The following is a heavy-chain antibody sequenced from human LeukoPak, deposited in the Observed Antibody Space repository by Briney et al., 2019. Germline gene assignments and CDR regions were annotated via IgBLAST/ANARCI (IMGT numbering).Heavy chain of an antibody. CDR1: GYTFTGYY. V-gene: IGHV1-2*02. CDR3: ARDHNAFWSGYYTDYFDY. D-gene: IGHD3-3*01. CDR2: INPNSGGT. Sequence: GASVKVSCKASGYTFTGYYMHWVRQAPGQGLEWMGWINPNSGGTNYAQKSQGRVTMTRDTSISTAYMELSGLRSDDTAVFYCARDHNAFWSGYYTDYFDYWGQGTLVTVSS. J-gene: IGHJ4*02.